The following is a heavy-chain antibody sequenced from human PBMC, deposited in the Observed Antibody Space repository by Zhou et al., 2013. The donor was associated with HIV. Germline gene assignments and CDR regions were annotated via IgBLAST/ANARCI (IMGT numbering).Heavy chain of an antibody. V-gene: IGHV1-46*01. CDR1: GYTFTSYY. CDR3: ARGNDILTGSFDV. D-gene: IGHD3-9*01. CDR2: INPFGGST. J-gene: IGHJ4*02. Sequence: QVQLVQSGAEVQKPGASVKVSCKASGYTFTSYYLHWVRQAPGQGLEWMGIINPFGGSTSYAQKFQGRVTMTRDTSTSTVYMELRRLSSEDTAVYYYARGNDILTGSFDVWGPGTLVTVSS.